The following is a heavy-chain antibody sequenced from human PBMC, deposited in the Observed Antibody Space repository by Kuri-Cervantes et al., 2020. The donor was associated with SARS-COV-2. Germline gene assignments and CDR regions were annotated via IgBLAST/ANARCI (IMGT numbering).Heavy chain of an antibody. CDR1: GGSISSHY. CDR2: IYYSEST. V-gene: IGHV4-59*11. CDR3: ARSASPPSSPAYYFDY. J-gene: IGHJ4*02. Sequence: GSLRLSCTVSGGSISSHYWSWIRQPPGKGLEWIGYIYYSESTNYSPSLKSRVTLSMDTSKNQFSLILSSVTAADTAVYYCARSASPPSSPAYYFDYWGQGTLVTVSS.